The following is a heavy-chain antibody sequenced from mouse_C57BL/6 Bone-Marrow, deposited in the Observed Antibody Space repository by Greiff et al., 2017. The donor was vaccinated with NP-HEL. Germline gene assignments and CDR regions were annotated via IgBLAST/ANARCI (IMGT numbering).Heavy chain of an antibody. J-gene: IGHJ2*01. Sequence: EVQLQQSGPVLVKPGASVKMSCKASGYTFTDYYMNWVKQSHGKSLEWIGVINPYNGGTSYNQQFKGKATLTVDKSSSTAYMELNSLTSEDSAVYYCARPGSTTGLHYCDYWGHGTTLTVSS. CDR1: GYTFTDYY. D-gene: IGHD1-1*01. CDR3: ARPGSTTGLHYCDY. CDR2: INPYNGGT. V-gene: IGHV1-19*01.